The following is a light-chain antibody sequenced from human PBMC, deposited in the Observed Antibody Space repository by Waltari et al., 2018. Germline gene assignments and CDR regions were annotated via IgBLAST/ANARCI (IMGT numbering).Light chain of an antibody. V-gene: IGKV1-39*01. CDR3: QQSYSTPAT. J-gene: IGKJ5*01. CDR1: QNIHNY. Sequence: DLQITQSPSSRSAFLVDRGIIPCRASQNIHNYLNWYQQKPGKAPNVLIYAASRLQSGVPSRFSGSGSGTEFTLTISSLQPEEFATYICQQSYSTPATFGEGTRLEIK. CDR2: AAS.